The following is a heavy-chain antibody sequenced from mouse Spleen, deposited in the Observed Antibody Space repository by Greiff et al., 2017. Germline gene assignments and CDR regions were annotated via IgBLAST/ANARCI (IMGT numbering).Heavy chain of an antibody. J-gene: IGHJ4*01. CDR2: IDPENGDT. CDR3: TTYRYDCAMDY. Sequence: VQLQQSGAELVRPGASVKLSCTASGFNIKDDYMHWVKQRPEQGLEWIGWIDPENGDTEYASKFQGKATITADTSSNTAYLQRSSLTSEDTAVYYCTTYRYDCAMDYWGQGTSVTVSS. V-gene: IGHV14-4*01. CDR1: GFNIKDDY. D-gene: IGHD2-14*01.